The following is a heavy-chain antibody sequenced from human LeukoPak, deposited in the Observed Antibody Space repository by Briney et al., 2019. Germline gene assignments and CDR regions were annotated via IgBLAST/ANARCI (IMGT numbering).Heavy chain of an antibody. D-gene: IGHD6-13*01. CDR2: ISSSSSYI. CDR3: ARCIAAAILFDAFDI. Sequence: PGGSLRLSCAASGFTFSSYSMNWVRQAPGKGLEWVSSISSSSSYIYYADSVKGRFTISRDNAKNSLYLQMNSLRAEDTAVYYCARCIAAAILFDAFDIWGQGTMVTVSS. V-gene: IGHV3-21*01. J-gene: IGHJ3*02. CDR1: GFTFSSYS.